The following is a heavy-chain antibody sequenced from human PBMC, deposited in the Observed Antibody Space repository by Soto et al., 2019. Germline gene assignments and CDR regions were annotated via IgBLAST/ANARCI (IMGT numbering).Heavy chain of an antibody. J-gene: IGHJ4*02. V-gene: IGHV3-66*01. CDR1: GFTVSSNY. CDR2: IYRSGGT. CDR3: ADSTWYY. Sequence: PGGSLRLSCAASGFTVSSNYMSWVRQAPGKGLEWVSVIYRSGGTKYADSVKGRFSISRDNSKNTLYLQMNSLRAEDTAVYYCADSTWYYWGQGTLVTVSS. D-gene: IGHD6-13*01.